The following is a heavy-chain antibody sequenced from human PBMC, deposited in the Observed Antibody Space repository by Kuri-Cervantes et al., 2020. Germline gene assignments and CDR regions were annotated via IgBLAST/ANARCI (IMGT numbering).Heavy chain of an antibody. J-gene: IGHJ6*03. Sequence: LSLTCAASGFTFSDYYMSWIRQAPGKGLEWVSVIYSGGSTYYADSVKGRFTISRDNSKNTLSLQMNSLRAEDTAVYYCARGSSSFWYYYYMDVWGRGTTVTVSS. CDR1: GFTFSDYY. V-gene: IGHV3-66*01. D-gene: IGHD6-6*01. CDR2: IYSGGST. CDR3: ARGSSSFWYYYYMDV.